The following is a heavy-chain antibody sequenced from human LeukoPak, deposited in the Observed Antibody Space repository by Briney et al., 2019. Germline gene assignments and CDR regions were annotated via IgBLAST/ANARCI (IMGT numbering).Heavy chain of an antibody. CDR3: ARLWYSSGSSQGWFDP. CDR1: GGTFSSCA. Sequence: SVKVSCKASGGTFSSCAISWVRQAPGQGLEWMGGIIPIFGTANYAQKFQGRVTITADESTSTAYMELSSLRSEDTAVYYCARLWYSSGSSQGWFDPWGQGTLVTVSS. D-gene: IGHD6-19*01. CDR2: IIPIFGTA. J-gene: IGHJ5*02. V-gene: IGHV1-69*13.